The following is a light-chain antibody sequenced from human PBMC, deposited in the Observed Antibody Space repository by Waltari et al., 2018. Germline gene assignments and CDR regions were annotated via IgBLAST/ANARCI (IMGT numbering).Light chain of an antibody. Sequence: IQLTQSPSALSASVGDRVTITCRATQDIYTYFAWYQQEPGKAPKLLSYAASTLQSGVPSRFSGSGSGTDFTLTISSLQPEDFATYYCQQFNSYPRTFGQGTKVEIK. V-gene: IGKV1-9*01. CDR2: AAS. J-gene: IGKJ1*01. CDR3: QQFNSYPRT. CDR1: QDIYTY.